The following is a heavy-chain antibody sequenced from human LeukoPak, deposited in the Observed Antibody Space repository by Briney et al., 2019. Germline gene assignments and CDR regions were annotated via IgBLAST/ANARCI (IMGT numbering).Heavy chain of an antibody. D-gene: IGHD2-15*01. CDR1: GDSFASYP. CDR2: IKPYNGDT. Sequence: ASVKVSCKASGDSFASYPFCWVRQAPGQGLEWMAWIKPYNGDTDYEQTVQGRLTMTTDTSTSTVYMELRNLRSDDTAVYYCARDYSIGSHCYHEYWGQGTLVTVSS. CDR3: ARDYSIGSHCYHEY. J-gene: IGHJ4*02. V-gene: IGHV1-18*01.